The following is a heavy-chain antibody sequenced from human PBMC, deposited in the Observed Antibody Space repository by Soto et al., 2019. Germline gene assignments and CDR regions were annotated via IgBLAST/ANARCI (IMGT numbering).Heavy chain of an antibody. V-gene: IGHV4-39*01. CDR1: TDSSSFTNSY. CDR2: SSYNGGT. J-gene: IGHJ4*02. Sequence: SDTLSLTCTVSTDSSSFTNSYWGWIRQPPGEGLQWIGSSSYNGGTFYNPSLKGRVVISFDTSKKQSSLQVTSVTAADTAVYFCARHRIEVVWRGFDFWGQGSPVTVSS. D-gene: IGHD3-10*01. CDR3: ARHRIEVVWRGFDF.